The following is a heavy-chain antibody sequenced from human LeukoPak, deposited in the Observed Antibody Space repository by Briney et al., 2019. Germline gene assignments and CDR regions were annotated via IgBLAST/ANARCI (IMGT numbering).Heavy chain of an antibody. CDR2: ITLSRTTT. CDR3: ARETPDSSSWTAFDF. J-gene: IGHJ4*02. V-gene: IGHV3-48*02. CDR1: GFTFSNYN. Sequence: PGGSLRLSCAASGFTFSNYNMNWVRQAPGKGLEWVAYITLSRTTTYYADSVKGRFTISRDNAKNSLSLQMNSLRDEDTAVYYCARETPDSSSWTAFDFWGQGTLVTVSS. D-gene: IGHD6-13*01.